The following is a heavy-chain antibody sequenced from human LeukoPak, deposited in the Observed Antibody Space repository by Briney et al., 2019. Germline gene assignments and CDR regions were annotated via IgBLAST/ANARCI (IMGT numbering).Heavy chain of an antibody. Sequence: SETQSLTCAVYGGSFSGYYWSWIRQPPGKGLEWIGEINHSGSTNYNPSLKSRVTISVDTSKNQFSLKLSSVTAADTAVYYCARTQRPDYSNFSDYWGQGTLVTVSS. CDR3: ARTQRPDYSNFSDY. J-gene: IGHJ4*02. V-gene: IGHV4-34*01. D-gene: IGHD4-11*01. CDR1: GGSFSGYY. CDR2: INHSGST.